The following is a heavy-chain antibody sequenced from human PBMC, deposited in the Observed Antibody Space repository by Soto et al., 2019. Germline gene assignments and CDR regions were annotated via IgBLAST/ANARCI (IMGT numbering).Heavy chain of an antibody. J-gene: IGHJ4*02. CDR2: ISAYNGNT. Sequence: ASVKVSCKASGYTFTSYGISWVRQAPGQGLEWMGWISAYNGNTNYAQKLQGRVTMTTDTSTSTAYMELRSLRSEDTAVYYCARAPAYYYDSSGFWPIDYWGQGTLVTVSS. CDR1: GYTFTSYG. CDR3: ARAPAYYYDSSGFWPIDY. V-gene: IGHV1-18*04. D-gene: IGHD3-22*01.